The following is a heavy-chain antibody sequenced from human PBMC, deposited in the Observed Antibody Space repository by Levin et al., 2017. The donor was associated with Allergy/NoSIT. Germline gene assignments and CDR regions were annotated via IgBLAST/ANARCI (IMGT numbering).Heavy chain of an antibody. CDR2: INHSGST. J-gene: IGHJ4*02. Sequence: SETLSLTCAVYGGSFSGYYWSWIRQPPGKGLEWIGEINHSGSTNYNPSLKSRVTISVDTSKNQFSLKLSSVTAADTAVYYCARTAGDALGYWGQGTLVTVSS. V-gene: IGHV4-34*01. CDR1: GGSFSGYY. D-gene: IGHD2-21*02. CDR3: ARTAGDALGY.